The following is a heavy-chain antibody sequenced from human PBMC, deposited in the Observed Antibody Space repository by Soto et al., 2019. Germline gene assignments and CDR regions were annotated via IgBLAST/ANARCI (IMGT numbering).Heavy chain of an antibody. V-gene: IGHV3-30*18. CDR3: AKVALGRGSSSHQHYYYYYMDV. CDR2: ISYDGSNK. D-gene: IGHD6-6*01. J-gene: IGHJ6*03. Sequence: QVQLVESGGGVVQPGRSLRLSCAASGFTFSSYGMHWVRQAPGKWLEWVAVISYDGSNKYYADSVKGRLTISRDNSKNTLYLQMNSLRAEDTAVYYCAKVALGRGSSSHQHYYYYYMDVWGKGTTVTVSS. CDR1: GFTFSSYG.